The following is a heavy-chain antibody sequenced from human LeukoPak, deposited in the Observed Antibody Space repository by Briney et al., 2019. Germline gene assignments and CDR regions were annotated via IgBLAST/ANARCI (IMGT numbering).Heavy chain of an antibody. D-gene: IGHD2-21*01. CDR3: ARVGTILFDY. V-gene: IGHV2-5*01. CDR2: IYWNDDK. J-gene: IGHJ4*02. Sequence: SGPTLAKPTQTLTLTCTFSGFSRSPSGVGVGWIRRPPGKGLEWLALIYWNDDKRYSPSLKSRLTITKDTSKNQVVLTMTNMDPMDTATYYCARVGTILFDYWGQGTLVTVSS. CDR1: GFSRSPSGVG.